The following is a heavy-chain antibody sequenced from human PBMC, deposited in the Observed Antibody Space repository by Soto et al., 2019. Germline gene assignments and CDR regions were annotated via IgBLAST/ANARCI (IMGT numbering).Heavy chain of an antibody. Sequence: GGFLRLSCAASGFTFSSYPMHWVRQAPGKGLEYVSAISSDGGSTYYADSVKGRFTISRDNSKNTLYLQMGSLRAEDMAVYYCARVRYGDPYYYYYMDVWGEGTTVTVSS. CDR2: ISSDGGST. CDR3: ARVRYGDPYYYYYMDV. J-gene: IGHJ6*03. D-gene: IGHD4-17*01. V-gene: IGHV3-64*02. CDR1: GFTFSSYP.